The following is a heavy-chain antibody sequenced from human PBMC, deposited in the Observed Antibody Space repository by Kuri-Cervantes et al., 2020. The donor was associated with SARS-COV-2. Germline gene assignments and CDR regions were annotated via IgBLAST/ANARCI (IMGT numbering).Heavy chain of an antibody. CDR2: INPSGGST. D-gene: IGHD5-18*01. V-gene: IGHV1-46*01. J-gene: IGHJ6*02. CDR3: ARDQRGQLWFDYYYYYGMDV. Sequence: ASVKVSCKASGYTFTSYGISWVRQAPGQGLEWMGIINPSGGSTSYAQKFQGRVTMTRDTSTSTVYMELSSLRSEDTAVYYCARDQRGQLWFDYYYYYGMDVWGQGTTVTVSS. CDR1: GYTFTSYG.